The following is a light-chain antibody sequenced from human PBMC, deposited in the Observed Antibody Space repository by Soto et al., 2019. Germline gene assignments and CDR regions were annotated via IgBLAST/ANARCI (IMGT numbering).Light chain of an antibody. CDR1: SSNIGAGYD. Sequence: VLAQPPSVSGAPGQRVTISCTGGSSNIGAGYDVHWYQQRPGTAPKLLIYGNKNRPSGVPDRFSGSKSGTSASLAITGLQAEDEADYYCQSYDSSLSVSYVFGTGTKVTVL. CDR2: GNK. V-gene: IGLV1-40*01. CDR3: QSYDSSLSVSYV. J-gene: IGLJ1*01.